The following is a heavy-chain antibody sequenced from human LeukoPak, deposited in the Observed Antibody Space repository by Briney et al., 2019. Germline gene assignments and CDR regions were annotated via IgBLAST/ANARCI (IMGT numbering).Heavy chain of an antibody. Sequence: GGSLRLSCAASGFTFSSYWMSWVRQAPGKGLEWVANIKQDGSEKYYVDSVKGRFTISRDNAKNSLYLQMNSLRAEDTAVYYCARDLSNYGSRSIWDYYYYYYMDVWGKGTTVTVSS. D-gene: IGHD3-10*01. CDR2: IKQDGSEK. V-gene: IGHV3-7*01. J-gene: IGHJ6*03. CDR1: GFTFSSYW. CDR3: ARDLSNYGSRSIWDYYYYYYMDV.